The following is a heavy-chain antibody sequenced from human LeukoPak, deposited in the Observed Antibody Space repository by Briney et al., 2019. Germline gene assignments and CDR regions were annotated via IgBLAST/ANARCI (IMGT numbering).Heavy chain of an antibody. CDR2: ISYDGSNK. CDR1: GFTFSSYA. D-gene: IGHD1-20*01. V-gene: IGHV3-30-3*01. Sequence: PGRSLRLSCAASGFTFSSYAMHWVRQAPGKGLEWVAVISYDGSNKYYADSVKGRFTISRDNSKNTLYLQMNSLRAEDTAVYYCARDSNWKRGRFDPWGQGTLVTVSS. J-gene: IGHJ5*02. CDR3: ARDSNWKRGRFDP.